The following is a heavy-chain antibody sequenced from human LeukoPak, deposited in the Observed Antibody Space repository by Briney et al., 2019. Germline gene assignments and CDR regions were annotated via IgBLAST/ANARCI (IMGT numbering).Heavy chain of an antibody. CDR3: ARAQAVAGKRGVYNWSAP. V-gene: IGHV1-18*04. D-gene: IGHD6-19*01. Sequence: GASVKVSCKASGYTFTSYGFSWVRQAPGQGLEWMGWISAYNGNTNCAQKLQGIVTMTTDTSTSTAYMELRSLRSDDTAVYYCARAQAVAGKRGVYNWSAPWGQGTLVTVSS. J-gene: IGHJ5*02. CDR2: ISAYNGNT. CDR1: GYTFTSYG.